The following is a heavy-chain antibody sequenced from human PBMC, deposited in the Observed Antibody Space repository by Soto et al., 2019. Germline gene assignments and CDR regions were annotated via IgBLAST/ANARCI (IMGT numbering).Heavy chain of an antibody. CDR2: LRSKIDGGTA. V-gene: IGHV3-15*07. CDR3: TGSFLTAHDY. J-gene: IGHJ4*02. Sequence: GGSLRLSCAASGFNFRIAWLNWVRQAPGKGLEWVGRLRSKIDGGTADYATPVKGRFTISRDDSKNTFYLQMNSLKTEDTAVYYCTGSFLTAHDYWGQGTLVTVSS. D-gene: IGHD3-9*01. CDR1: GFNFRIAW.